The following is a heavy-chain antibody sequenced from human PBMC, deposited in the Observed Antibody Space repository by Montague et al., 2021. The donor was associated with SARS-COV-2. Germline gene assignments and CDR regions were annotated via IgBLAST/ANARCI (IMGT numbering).Heavy chain of an antibody. V-gene: IGHV3-9*01. D-gene: IGHD3-22*01. CDR1: GFTFGDYA. CDR2: ISWIGGSI. Sequence: SLRLSCAVSGFTFGDYAMHWVRQAPGKGLEWVSGISWIGGSIGYADSVKGRFTISRDNAKNSLYLQMNSLRAEDTALYYCAKDLSMGGYYFGYWGQGTLVTVSS. CDR3: AKDLSMGGYYFGY. J-gene: IGHJ4*02.